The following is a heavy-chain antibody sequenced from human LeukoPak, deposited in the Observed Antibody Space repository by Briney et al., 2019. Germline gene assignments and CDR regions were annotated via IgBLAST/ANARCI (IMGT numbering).Heavy chain of an antibody. J-gene: IGHJ4*02. CDR1: GFTFSDYY. D-gene: IGHD1-1*01. Sequence: GGSLRLSCAASGFTFSDYYMSWIRQAPGKGLEWLAIISYDGSSKYYADSVKGRFTISRDNSKNTLYVQMNGLRVDDTAIYYCARDRLDGDNWNDYDYWGQGTLVSVSS. CDR2: ISYDGSSK. V-gene: IGHV3-30-3*01. CDR3: ARDRLDGDNWNDYDY.